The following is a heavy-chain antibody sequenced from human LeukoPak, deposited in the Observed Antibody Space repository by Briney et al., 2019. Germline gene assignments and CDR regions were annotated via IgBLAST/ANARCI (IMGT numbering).Heavy chain of an antibody. D-gene: IGHD3-10*01. Sequence: GGSLRLSCAASGFTFSSYGMNWVRQAPGKGLEWVSYISYSSITIYYADSVKGRFTISRDNAKNSLYLQMNSLRDEDTAVYYCARDYGSGTSYFDYWGQGTLVTVSS. CDR1: GFTFSSYG. CDR3: ARDYGSGTSYFDY. CDR2: ISYSSITI. V-gene: IGHV3-48*02. J-gene: IGHJ4*02.